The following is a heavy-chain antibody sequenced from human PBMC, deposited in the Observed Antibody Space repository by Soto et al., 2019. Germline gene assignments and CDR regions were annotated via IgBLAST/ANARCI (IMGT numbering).Heavy chain of an antibody. CDR2: IIPIFGTA. V-gene: IGHV1-69*01. D-gene: IGHD2-8*01. CDR3: ARAPTTSHKVQDIVLMVYARGGYYYYYYGMDV. Sequence: QVQLVQSGAEVKKPGSSVKVSCKASGGTFSSYAISWVRQAPGQGLEWMGGIIPIFGTANYAQKFQGRVTITADESTSTAYMELSSLTSEDTAVYYCARAPTTSHKVQDIVLMVYARGGYYYYYYGMDVWGQGTTVTVSS. J-gene: IGHJ6*02. CDR1: GGTFSSYA.